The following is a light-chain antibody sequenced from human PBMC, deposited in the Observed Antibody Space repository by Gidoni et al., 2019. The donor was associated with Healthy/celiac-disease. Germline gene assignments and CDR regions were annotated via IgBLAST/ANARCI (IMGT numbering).Light chain of an antibody. CDR1: QSVSSSY. V-gene: IGKV3-20*01. J-gene: IGKJ1*01. Sequence: EIVLTQSPGTLSLSPGERATLPCRASQSVSSSYLAWYQQKPGQAPRLLIYGASSRATGIPDRFSGSGSGTDFTLTISRLEPEDFAVYYCQQYGSSPRTFGKGPRWKSN. CDR3: QQYGSSPRT. CDR2: GAS.